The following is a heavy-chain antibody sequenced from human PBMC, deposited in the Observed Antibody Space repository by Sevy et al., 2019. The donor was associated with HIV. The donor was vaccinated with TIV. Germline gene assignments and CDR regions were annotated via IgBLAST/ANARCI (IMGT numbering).Heavy chain of an antibody. Sequence: GGSLRLSCAASGFMFSGVWMSWVRQAPGKIPELVANIKEDGSEKRYEDSVNGRFTISRDNAKNSLFLQMDSLRVEDTAVYYCARAPFWGPGALVTVSS. V-gene: IGHV3-7*01. CDR1: GFMFSGVW. CDR2: IKEDGSEK. CDR3: ARAPF. J-gene: IGHJ4*02.